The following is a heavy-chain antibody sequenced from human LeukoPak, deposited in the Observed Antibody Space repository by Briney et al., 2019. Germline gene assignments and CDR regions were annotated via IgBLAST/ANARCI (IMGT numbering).Heavy chain of an antibody. CDR3: ARRYSSAWNFDS. J-gene: IGHJ4*02. Sequence: PGGSLTLSCAASGFTFSSYGMHWVRQAPGKGLEWVALIWHDGSNKYYADSVKGRFTISRDNSKNTLYLQMNSLRAEDTALYYCARRYSSAWNFDSWGQGTLVTVSS. D-gene: IGHD6-19*01. CDR1: GFTFSSYG. V-gene: IGHV3-33*01. CDR2: IWHDGSNK.